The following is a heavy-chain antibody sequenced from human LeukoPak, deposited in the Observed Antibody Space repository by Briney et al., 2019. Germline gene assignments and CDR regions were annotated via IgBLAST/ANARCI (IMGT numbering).Heavy chain of an antibody. V-gene: IGHV1-18*01. CDR3: ARVYTIFGVVIKGRVPRGGYMDV. CDR2: ISAYNGNT. D-gene: IGHD3-3*01. J-gene: IGHJ6*03. Sequence: ASVKVSCKASGYTFTSYGISWVRQAPGQGLEWMGWISAYNGNTNYAQKLQGRVTMTTDTSTSTAYLELRSLRSDDTAVYYCARVYTIFGVVIKGRVPRGGYMDVWGKGTTVTVSS. CDR1: GYTFTSYG.